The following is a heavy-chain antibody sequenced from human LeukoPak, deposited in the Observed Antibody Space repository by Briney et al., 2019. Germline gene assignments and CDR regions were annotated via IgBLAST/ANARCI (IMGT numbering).Heavy chain of an antibody. Sequence: ASVKVSCKASGYTFTSYGISWVRQAPGQGLEWMGWISAYNGNTNYAQKLQGRVTMTTDTSTSTAYMELRSLRSDDTAVYYCARGSYYDFWSGYDKYYMDVWGKGTTDTVSS. V-gene: IGHV1-18*01. CDR2: ISAYNGNT. D-gene: IGHD3-3*01. J-gene: IGHJ6*03. CDR3: ARGSYYDFWSGYDKYYMDV. CDR1: GYTFTSYG.